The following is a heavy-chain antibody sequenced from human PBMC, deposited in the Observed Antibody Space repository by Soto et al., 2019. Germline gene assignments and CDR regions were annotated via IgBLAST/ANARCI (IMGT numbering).Heavy chain of an antibody. CDR1: GFTVSSNY. CDR3: ARGLYSSSNFDY. Sequence: EVQLVESGGGLIQPGGSLRLSCAASGFTVSSNYMSWVRQAPGKGLEWVSVSYSGGSTYYADSVQGRFTISRDNSKNTLYLQMNSLRAEDTAVYYCARGLYSSSNFDYWGQGTLVTVSS. CDR2: SYSGGST. D-gene: IGHD6-13*01. J-gene: IGHJ4*02. V-gene: IGHV3-53*01.